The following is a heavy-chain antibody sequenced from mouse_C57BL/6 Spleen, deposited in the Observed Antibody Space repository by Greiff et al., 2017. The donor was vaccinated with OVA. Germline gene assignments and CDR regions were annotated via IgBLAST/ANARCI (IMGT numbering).Heavy chain of an antibody. V-gene: IGHV1-22*01. CDR3: ARPTTVVAPYFDY. D-gene: IGHD1-1*01. J-gene: IGHJ2*01. CDR2: INPNNGGT. CDR1: GYTFTDYN. Sequence: EVQLQQSGPELVKPGASVKMSCKASGYTFTDYNMHWVKQSHGKSLEWIGYINPNNGGTSYNQKFKGKATLTVNKSSSTAYMELRSLTSEDSAVYYCARPTTVVAPYFDYWGQGTTLTVSS.